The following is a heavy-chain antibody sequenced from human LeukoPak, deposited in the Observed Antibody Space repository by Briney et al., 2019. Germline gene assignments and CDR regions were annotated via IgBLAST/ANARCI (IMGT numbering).Heavy chain of an antibody. V-gene: IGHV5-51*01. J-gene: IGHJ4*02. Sequence: GASLQISCKGSGYSFTTYWIAWVRQLPGRGPEWMGIIYPGDSDTRYSPSFQGQVTISADKSISTAYLQWSGLKASDTAMYYCARRVESGYSFDYWGQGTLVTVSS. CDR1: GYSFTTYW. D-gene: IGHD3-3*01. CDR3: ARRVESGYSFDY. CDR2: IYPGDSDT.